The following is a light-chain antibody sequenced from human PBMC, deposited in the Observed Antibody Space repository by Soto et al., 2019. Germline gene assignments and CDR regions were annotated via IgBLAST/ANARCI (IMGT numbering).Light chain of an antibody. CDR1: QSFISNS. J-gene: IGKJ1*01. V-gene: IGKV3-20*01. CDR2: GAS. Sequence: EIVLTQSPGTLSLSPGQRATLSCRASQSFISNSLAWYQQKPGQAPRLLIYGASSRATGIPDRFSGSESGTDFTLTISRLEPEDFAVYYGQQYGSTLTFGQGTKVEVK. CDR3: QQYGSTLT.